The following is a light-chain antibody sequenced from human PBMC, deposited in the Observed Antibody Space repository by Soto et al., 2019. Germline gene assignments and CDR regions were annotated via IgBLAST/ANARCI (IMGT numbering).Light chain of an antibody. CDR3: QSYDSSNLHVI. Sequence: NFMLPQPHSVSESPGKTVTISCTRSSGSIASNYVQWYQQRPGSAPTTVIYEDNQRPSGVPDRFSGSIDSSSNSASLTISGLKTEDEADYYCQSYDSSNLHVIFGGGTKLTVL. J-gene: IGLJ2*01. V-gene: IGLV6-57*04. CDR1: SGSIASNY. CDR2: EDN.